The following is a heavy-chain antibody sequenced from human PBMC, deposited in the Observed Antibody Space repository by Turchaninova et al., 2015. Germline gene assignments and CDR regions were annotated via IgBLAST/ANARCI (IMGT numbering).Heavy chain of an antibody. Sequence: QVQLVQSGAEVKKPGASVKVSCKASGYTFTSYAMHWVRQAPGQRLEWMGWLNAGNGNTNFLQKFQATVTHPRDTSASTAYMGLSSRGSEDTAVYYCARDDVSGSYYFDYWGQGTLVTVSS. CDR1: GYTFTSYA. V-gene: IGHV1-3*01. J-gene: IGHJ4*02. CDR3: ARDDVSGSYYFDY. D-gene: IGHD1-26*01. CDR2: LNAGNGNT.